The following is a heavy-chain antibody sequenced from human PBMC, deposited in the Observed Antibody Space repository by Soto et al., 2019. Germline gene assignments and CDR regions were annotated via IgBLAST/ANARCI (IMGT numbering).Heavy chain of an antibody. CDR3: ARNLAAAGNKYFQH. D-gene: IGHD6-13*01. V-gene: IGHV4-30-4*01. CDR1: GGSISSGDYY. CDR2: IYYSGST. Sequence: SETLSLTCTVSGGSISSGDYYWSWIRQPPGKGLEWIGYIYYSGSTYYNPSLKSRVTISVDTSKNQFSLKLSSVTAADTAVYYCARNLAAAGNKYFQHWGQGTLVTVSS. J-gene: IGHJ1*01.